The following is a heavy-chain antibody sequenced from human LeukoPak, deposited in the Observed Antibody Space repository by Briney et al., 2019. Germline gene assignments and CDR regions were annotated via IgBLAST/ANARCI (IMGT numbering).Heavy chain of an antibody. CDR2: IYTSGST. V-gene: IGHV4-4*07. D-gene: IGHD6-19*01. CDR1: GGSISSYY. Sequence: SETLSLTCTVSGGSISSYYWSWIRQPAGKGLEWIGRIYTSGSTHYNPSLKSRVTMSVDTSKNQFSLKLSSVTAADTAVYYCARGYSSGWYKWFDPWGQGTLVTVSS. J-gene: IGHJ5*02. CDR3: ARGYSSGWYKWFDP.